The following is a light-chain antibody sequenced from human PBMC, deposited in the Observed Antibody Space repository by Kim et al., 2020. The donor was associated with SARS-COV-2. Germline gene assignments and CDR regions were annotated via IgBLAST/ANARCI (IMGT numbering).Light chain of an antibody. CDR1: QDIKNY. J-gene: IGKJ2*01. Sequence: LSASVGDRVSSTCQASQDIKNYVNWYQQQAGKAPKLLIDDAANLETGVPSRFSGSGSGTDFTFTINSLQSEDIATYYCQQYDALHTLGQGTKLEI. CDR3: QQYDALHT. V-gene: IGKV1-33*01. CDR2: DAA.